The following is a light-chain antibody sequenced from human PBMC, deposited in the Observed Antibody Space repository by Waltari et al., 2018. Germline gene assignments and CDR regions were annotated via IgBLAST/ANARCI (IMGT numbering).Light chain of an antibody. CDR1: QNIDNY. V-gene: IGKV1-39*01. CDR3: QQSYNDPTT. Sequence: DIQMTPSPSSLSASVGDRVTIACRASQNIDNYLSWYHQKPGEAPRLLICSASSPHSGVPSRFTGSGSETDFALTIGGLQPEDSGIDYCQQSYNDPTTFGQGTRVQV. J-gene: IGKJ1*01. CDR2: SAS.